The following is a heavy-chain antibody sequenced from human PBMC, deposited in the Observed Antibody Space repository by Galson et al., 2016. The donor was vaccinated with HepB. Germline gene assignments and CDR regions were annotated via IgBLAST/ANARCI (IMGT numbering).Heavy chain of an antibody. V-gene: IGHV3-9*01. CDR2: ISRNSVNI. D-gene: IGHD3-10*01. Sequence: SLRLSCAASGFTFDDYAMHWVRQVPGKGLEWVSGISRNSVNIVYVDSVKGRFTISRDNAKNSLYLQMNSLRPEDTAVYFCVSEIRINLVRGVMYGTDVWGRGTTVTVSS. J-gene: IGHJ6*02. CDR3: VSEIRINLVRGVMYGTDV. CDR1: GFTFDDYA.